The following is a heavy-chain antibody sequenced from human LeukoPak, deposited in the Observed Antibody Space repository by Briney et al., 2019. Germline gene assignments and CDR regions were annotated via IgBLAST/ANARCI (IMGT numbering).Heavy chain of an antibody. Sequence: VASVKVSCKASGYTFTSYAMHWVRQAPGQRLEWMGWINAGNGNTKYSQKFQGRVTITRDTSASTAYMELSSLRSEDTAVYYCARGGSIAAAGTGFDYWGQGTLVTVSS. CDR1: GYTFTSYA. CDR3: ARGGSIAAAGTGFDY. V-gene: IGHV1-3*01. J-gene: IGHJ4*02. D-gene: IGHD6-13*01. CDR2: INAGNGNT.